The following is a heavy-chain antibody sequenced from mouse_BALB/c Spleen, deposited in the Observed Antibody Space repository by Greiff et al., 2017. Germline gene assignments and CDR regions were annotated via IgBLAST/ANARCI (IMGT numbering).Heavy chain of an antibody. V-gene: IGHV1-87*01. J-gene: IGHJ3*01. Sequence: VKLMESGAELARPGASVKLSCKASGYTFTSYWMQWVKQRPGQGLEWIGAIYPGDGDTRYTQKFKGKATLTADKSSSTAYMQLSSLASEDSAVYYCARSGHWGQGTLVTVSA. CDR2: IYPGDGDT. CDR3: ARSGH. D-gene: IGHD3-1*01. CDR1: GYTFTSYW.